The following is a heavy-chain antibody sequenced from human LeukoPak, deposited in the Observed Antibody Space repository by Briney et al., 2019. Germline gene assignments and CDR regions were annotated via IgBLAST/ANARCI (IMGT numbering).Heavy chain of an antibody. V-gene: IGHV3-30*02. Sequence: GGSLRLSCAASGSTFSWYGIHWVRQAPGKGLEWVALIRSDAESYYADSVKGRFTISRDNSKNTVYLQMISLRGEDTAVYYCAKDSGLWSFDYWGQGTLVTVSS. CDR1: GSTFSWYG. D-gene: IGHD2-8*02. CDR3: AKDSGLWSFDY. J-gene: IGHJ4*02. CDR2: IRSDAES.